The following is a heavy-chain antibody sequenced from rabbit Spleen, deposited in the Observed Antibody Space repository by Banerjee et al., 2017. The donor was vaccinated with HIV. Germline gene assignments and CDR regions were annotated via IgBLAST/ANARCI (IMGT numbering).Heavy chain of an antibody. V-gene: IGHV1S7*01. D-gene: IGHD4-1*01. CDR2: IDPVFGIT. CDR3: ARYYIFYGMDL. Sequence: QLKESGGGLVQPGGSLKLSCKASGFTLSSYYMNWVRQAPGKGLEWIGYIDPVFGITYYANWVNGRFTISSDNAQYTVDLQMHSLTAADTATYFCARYYIFYGMDLWGPGTLVTVS. CDR1: GFTLSSYY. J-gene: IGHJ6*01.